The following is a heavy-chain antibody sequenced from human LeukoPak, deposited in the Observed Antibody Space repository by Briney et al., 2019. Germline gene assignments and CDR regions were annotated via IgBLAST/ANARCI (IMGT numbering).Heavy chain of an antibody. CDR3: AKSTGGQWLVSYFDY. D-gene: IGHD6-19*01. Sequence: GGSLRLSCAASGFTFSSYGMHWVRQAPGKGLEWVSAISGSGGSTYYADSVKGRFTISRDNSKNTLYLQMNSLRAEDTAVYYCAKSTGGQWLVSYFDYWGQGTLVTVSS. CDR1: GFTFSSYG. V-gene: IGHV3-23*01. J-gene: IGHJ4*02. CDR2: ISGSGGST.